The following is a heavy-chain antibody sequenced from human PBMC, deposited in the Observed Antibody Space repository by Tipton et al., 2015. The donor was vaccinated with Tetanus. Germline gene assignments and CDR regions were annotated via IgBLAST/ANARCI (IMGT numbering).Heavy chain of an antibody. D-gene: IGHD3-9*01. J-gene: IGHJ6*02. CDR1: GGSISSGGYY. V-gene: IGHV4-31*03. Sequence: TLSLTCTVSGGSISSGGYYWSWIRQHPGKGLEWIGYIYYSGSTYYNPSLKSRVTISVDTSKNQFSLKLSSVTAADTAVYYCARDRYCDILTGYYGGGVDRLYGMDVWGQGSTVTVSS. CDR3: ARDRYCDILTGYYGGGVDRLYGMDV. CDR2: IYYSGST.